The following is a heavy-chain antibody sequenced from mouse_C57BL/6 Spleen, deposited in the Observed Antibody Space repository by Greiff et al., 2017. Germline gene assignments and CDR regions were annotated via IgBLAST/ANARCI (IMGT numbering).Heavy chain of an antibody. V-gene: IGHV5-9-1*02. CDR2: ISSGGDYI. CDR1: GFTFSSYA. CDR3: TRDGGLYDYGKYAD. Sequence: EVKLVESGEGLVKPGGSLKLSCAASGFTFSSYAMSWVRQTPEKRLEWVAYISSGGDYIYYADTVKGRFTISRDNARNTRYLQVSRLKSEDTAMYYCTRDGGLYDYGKYADWGQGTLVTVAA. J-gene: IGHJ3*01. D-gene: IGHD2-4*01.